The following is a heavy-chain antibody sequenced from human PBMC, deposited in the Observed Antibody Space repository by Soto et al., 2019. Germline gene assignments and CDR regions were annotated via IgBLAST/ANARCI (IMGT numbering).Heavy chain of an antibody. CDR2: IYYSGST. Sequence: TSETLSLTCTVSGGSISSGDYYWSWIRQPPGKGLEWIGYIYYSGSTYYNPSLKSRVTISVDTSKNQFSLKLSSVTAADTAVYYCARVYGDYTVFFLGPWGQGTLVTVSS. D-gene: IGHD4-17*01. CDR1: GGSISSGDYY. V-gene: IGHV4-30-4*01. J-gene: IGHJ5*02. CDR3: ARVYGDYTVFFLGP.